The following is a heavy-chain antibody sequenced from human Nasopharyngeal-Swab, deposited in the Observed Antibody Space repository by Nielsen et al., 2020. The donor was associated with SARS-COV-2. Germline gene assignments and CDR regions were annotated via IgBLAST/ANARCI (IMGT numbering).Heavy chain of an antibody. CDR3: ARDGELERRPFDY. D-gene: IGHD1-1*01. CDR2: ISGSGGST. V-gene: IGHV3-23*01. CDR1: GFTFSSYA. J-gene: IGHJ4*02. Sequence: GGSLRLSCAASGFTFSSYAMSWVRQAPGKGLEWVSAISGSGGSTYYADSVKGRFTISRDNSKNTLYLQMNSLRAEDTAVYYCARDGELERRPFDYWGQGTLVTVSS.